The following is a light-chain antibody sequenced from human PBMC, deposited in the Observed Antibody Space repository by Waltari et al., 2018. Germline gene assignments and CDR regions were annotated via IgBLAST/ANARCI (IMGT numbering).Light chain of an antibody. CDR1: QSVSSNY. V-gene: IGKV3-20*01. Sequence: EIVLTQSPGTLSLSPGERATLSCRASQSVSSNYLAWYQQKPGQAPRILIHGASNRATGTPDRFSGSGSGTDFTLTISRLEPEDFAVYYCQQYGSSMLTFGGGTKVEIK. CDR3: QQYGSSMLT. CDR2: GAS. J-gene: IGKJ4*01.